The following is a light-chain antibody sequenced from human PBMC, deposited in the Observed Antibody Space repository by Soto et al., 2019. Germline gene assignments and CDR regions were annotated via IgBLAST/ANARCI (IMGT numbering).Light chain of an antibody. CDR1: QSLVFSDGNTY. Sequence: DVVMTQSPLSLPVTLGQPASISCRSSQSLVFSDGNTYLNWFQQRPGQSPRRLIYQVSNRDSGVPDRFSGSGSGTDFTLKISRVEAKDVGVYYCIQGTHSPPGTFGQGTKVEIK. CDR2: QVS. V-gene: IGKV2-30*01. CDR3: IQGTHSPPGT. J-gene: IGKJ1*01.